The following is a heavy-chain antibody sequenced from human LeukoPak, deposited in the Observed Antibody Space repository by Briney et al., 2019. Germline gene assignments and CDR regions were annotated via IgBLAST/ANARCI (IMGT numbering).Heavy chain of an antibody. D-gene: IGHD1-1*01. CDR1: GYTFTSYD. CDR3: ARAQRYPYALDI. J-gene: IGHJ3*02. CDR2: ISAYNGNT. V-gene: IGHV1-18*01. Sequence: ASVKVSCKASGYTFTSYDINWVRQATGQGLEWMGWISAYNGNTNYAQNFQGRVTMTTDTSTNTAYMELRSLRSDDTAVYYCARAQRYPYALDIWGQGTMVTLSS.